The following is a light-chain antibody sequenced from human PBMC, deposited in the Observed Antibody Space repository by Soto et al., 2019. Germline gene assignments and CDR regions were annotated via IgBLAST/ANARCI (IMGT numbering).Light chain of an antibody. J-gene: IGLJ3*02. CDR2: EVS. CDR3: TSYTSTSTWV. CDR1: NSDVGGYKY. V-gene: IGLV2-14*01. Sequence: QSALTQPASVSGSPGQSITISCTGTNSDVGGYKYVSWYQQHPGKAPKLIIYEVSNRPSGVSNRFSGSKSGNTASLTISGLQAEDETDYYCTSYTSTSTWVFGGGTKVTVL.